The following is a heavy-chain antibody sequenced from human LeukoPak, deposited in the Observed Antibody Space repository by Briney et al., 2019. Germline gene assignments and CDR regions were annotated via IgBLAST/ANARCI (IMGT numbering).Heavy chain of an antibody. CDR1: GLTFDNAW. D-gene: IGHD3-22*01. V-gene: IGHV3-64*01. CDR3: ARVGPADTYYPSSGLDY. CDR2: ISTNGHST. Sequence: GGSLSLSCVASGLTFDNAWMSWVRQAPGKGLEFVSAISTNGHSTYYAKSVKGRFTISRDNSKNTLYLQMGSLRAEDMAVYYCARVGPADTYYPSSGLDYWGQGTLVTVSS. J-gene: IGHJ4*02.